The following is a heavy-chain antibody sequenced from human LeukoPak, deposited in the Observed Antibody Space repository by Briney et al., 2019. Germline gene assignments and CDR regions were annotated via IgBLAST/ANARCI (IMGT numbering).Heavy chain of an antibody. J-gene: IGHJ4*02. CDR1: GFTFSSYW. V-gene: IGHV3-7*01. CDR2: INQGGSDK. Sequence: GGSLRLSCAASGFTFSSYWMSWVRQAPGKGLEWMANINQGGSDKYYVDSVKGRFTISRDNANNLLYLQMNSLRGEDTAVYYCTRDRSRAEDDWGQGTLVTVSS. D-gene: IGHD1-14*01. CDR3: TRDRSRAEDD.